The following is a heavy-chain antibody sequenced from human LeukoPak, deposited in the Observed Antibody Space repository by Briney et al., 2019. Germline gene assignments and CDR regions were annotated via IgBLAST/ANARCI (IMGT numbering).Heavy chain of an antibody. Sequence: ASVKVSCKASGYTFTSYDINWVRQATGQGLEWMGWMNPNSGNTGYAQKFQGRVTITRNTSISTVYMELSSLRSDDTAVYYCARDNSIADRGWWFDPWGQGTLVTASS. CDR1: GYTFTSYD. J-gene: IGHJ5*02. CDR2: MNPNSGNT. CDR3: ARDNSIADRGWWFDP. D-gene: IGHD1-20*01. V-gene: IGHV1-8*03.